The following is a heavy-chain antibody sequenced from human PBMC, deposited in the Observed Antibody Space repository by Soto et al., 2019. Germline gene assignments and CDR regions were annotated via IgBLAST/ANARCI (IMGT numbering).Heavy chain of an antibody. CDR2: ISAYNGNT. J-gene: IGHJ4*02. CDR1: GYTFTNFG. D-gene: IGHD3-10*01. Sequence: QVQLVQSRAEGKKPAASVKCSCKASGYTFTNFGISWVRQAPGQGREWMGWISAYNGNTNYAQNFHGRVTMSTDTSTSTAYMELCSLRSGDTAVYYCAIGGTPIDSGGQGTLVTVSS. V-gene: IGHV1-18*01. CDR3: AIGGTPIDS.